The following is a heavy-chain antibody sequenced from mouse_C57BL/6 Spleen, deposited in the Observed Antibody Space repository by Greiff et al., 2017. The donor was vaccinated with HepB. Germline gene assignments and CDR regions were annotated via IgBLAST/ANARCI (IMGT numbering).Heavy chain of an antibody. CDR1: GYTFTSYW. CDR2: IHPNSGST. V-gene: IGHV1-64*01. J-gene: IGHJ3*01. CDR3: ARGGSTMVTSVY. Sequence: VQLQQPGAELVKPGASVKLSCKASGYTFTSYWMHWVKQRPGQGLEWIGMIHPNSGSTNYNEKFKSKATLTVDKSSSTAYMQLSSLTSEDSAVYYCARGGSTMVTSVYWGQGTLVTVSA. D-gene: IGHD2-2*01.